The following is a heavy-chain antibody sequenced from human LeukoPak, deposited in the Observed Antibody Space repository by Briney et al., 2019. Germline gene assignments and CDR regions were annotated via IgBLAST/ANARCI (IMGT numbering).Heavy chain of an antibody. CDR1: GYTFTSYY. CDR3: ARVENRVKQQLVQY. D-gene: IGHD6-13*01. CDR2: INPSGGST. V-gene: IGHV1-46*01. Sequence: GASVKVSCKASGYTFTSYYMHWVRQAPGQGLEWMGIINPSGGSTSYAQKFQGRATMTRDTSISTAYMELSRLRSDDTAVYYCARVENRVKQQLVQYWGQGTLVTVSP. J-gene: IGHJ4*02.